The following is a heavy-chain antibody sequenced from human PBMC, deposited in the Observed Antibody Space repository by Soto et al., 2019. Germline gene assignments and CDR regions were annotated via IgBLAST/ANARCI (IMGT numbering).Heavy chain of an antibody. CDR1: GGSISSGDYY. D-gene: IGHD5-12*01. Sequence: QVQLQESGPGLVKPSQTLSLTCTVSGGSISSGDYYWSWIRQPPGKGLEWIGYIYYSGSTYYNPSLKSRVTISVDTSKNQFSLKLSSVTAADTAVYYCAREVRSGDGYNRPSYYFDYWGQGTLVTVSS. V-gene: IGHV4-30-4*01. CDR3: AREVRSGDGYNRPSYYFDY. CDR2: IYYSGST. J-gene: IGHJ4*02.